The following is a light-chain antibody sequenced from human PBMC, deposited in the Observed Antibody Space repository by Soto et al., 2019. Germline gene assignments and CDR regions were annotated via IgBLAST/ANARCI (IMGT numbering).Light chain of an antibody. CDR1: QSVGSY. CDR2: DAS. V-gene: IGKV3-11*01. CDR3: QQRSNWRALT. J-gene: IGKJ4*01. Sequence: EIVLTQSPATLSLSPGEGATLSCRASQSVGSYLAWYQQKPGQAPRLLIYDASNRATGIPARFSGSGSGTDFTLTISSLEPEDFAVYYCQQRSNWRALTFGGGTKVEIK.